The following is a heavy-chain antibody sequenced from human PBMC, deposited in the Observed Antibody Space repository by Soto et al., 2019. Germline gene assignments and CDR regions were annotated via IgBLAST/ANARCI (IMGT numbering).Heavy chain of an antibody. CDR1: GFSFSDYG. V-gene: IGHV3-33*08. Sequence: GGSLRLSCAASGFSFSDYGMHWVRQAPGKGLEWVALIYYDGSNEHYADSVQGRFTISRDNSKNTLYLQMNSLRAEDTAVYYCARSEWWGTTIGMDVWGQGTTVTVSS. J-gene: IGHJ6*02. CDR2: IYYDGSNE. D-gene: IGHD1-7*01. CDR3: ARSEWWGTTIGMDV.